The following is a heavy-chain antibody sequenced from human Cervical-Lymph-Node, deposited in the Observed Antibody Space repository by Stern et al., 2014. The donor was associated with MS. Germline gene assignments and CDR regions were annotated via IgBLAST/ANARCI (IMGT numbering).Heavy chain of an antibody. V-gene: IGHV1-18*04. CDR2: IGAYNGNT. D-gene: IGHD3-3*01. Sequence: VQLVESGAEVKKHGAPVKVFCKASGYSFNSYGISWVRQAPGEGLEGMGWIGAYNGNTNYAQKLQGRVTMTTDTSTSTAYMELRSLRSDDTAVYYCARDRFWSGYLPLEYFDYWGQGTLVTVSS. J-gene: IGHJ4*02. CDR3: ARDRFWSGYLPLEYFDY. CDR1: GYSFNSYG.